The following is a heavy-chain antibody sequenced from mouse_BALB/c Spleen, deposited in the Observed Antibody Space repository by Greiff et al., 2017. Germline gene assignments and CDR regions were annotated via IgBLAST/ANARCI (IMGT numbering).Heavy chain of an antibody. Sequence: EVQLQESGPGLVKPSQSLSLTCTVTGYSITSYYAWNWIRQFPGNKLEWMGFISYSGSTSYNPSLKSRISITRDTSKNQFFLQFNSVTTEDTATYYCARRQVLRLLGYFDVWGAGTTVTVSS. V-gene: IGHV3-2*02. J-gene: IGHJ1*01. CDR3: ARRQVLRLLGYFDV. D-gene: IGHD1-2*01. CDR1: GYSITSYYA. CDR2: ISYSGST.